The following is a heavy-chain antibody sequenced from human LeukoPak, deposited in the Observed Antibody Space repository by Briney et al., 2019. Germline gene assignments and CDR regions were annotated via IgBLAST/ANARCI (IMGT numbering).Heavy chain of an antibody. CDR1: GFTFSSYA. D-gene: IGHD2-15*01. CDR3: AREDIADPEYAFDI. V-gene: IGHV3-30-3*01. J-gene: IGHJ3*02. Sequence: SGGSLRLSCAASGFTFSSYAMHWVRQAPGKGLEWVAVISYDGSNKYYADSVKGRFTISRDNSKNTLYLQMNSLRAEDTAVYYCAREDIADPEYAFDIWGQGTMVTVSS. CDR2: ISYDGSNK.